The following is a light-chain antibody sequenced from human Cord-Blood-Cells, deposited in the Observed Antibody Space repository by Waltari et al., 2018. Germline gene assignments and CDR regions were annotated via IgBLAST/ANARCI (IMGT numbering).Light chain of an antibody. Sequence: QSALTQPASVSGSPGQSITISCTGTSSDVGSYNLVPWYQQHPGKAPKPMIYEGSKRPSGVSNRFSGSKSGNTASLTISGLQAEDEADYYCCSYAGSSTVVFGGWTKLTVL. J-gene: IGLJ2*01. CDR2: EGS. CDR1: SSDVGSYNL. V-gene: IGLV2-23*01. CDR3: CSYAGSSTVV.